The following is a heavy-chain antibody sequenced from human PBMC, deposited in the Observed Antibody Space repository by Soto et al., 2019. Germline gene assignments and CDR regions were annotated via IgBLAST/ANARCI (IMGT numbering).Heavy chain of an antibody. V-gene: IGHV3-21*05. CDR2: IMPGSSHI. D-gene: IGHD3-10*02. CDR1: GFTFSIYS. J-gene: IGHJ5*01. Sequence: GGSLRLSCAASGFTFSIYSMNWVRQAPGKGLEWVSYIMPGSSHIFYADSVTGRFTASRDNAKNMVLLQMNNLRVEDTAVYYCERDVPHNWFESWGQGTLVTVSS. CDR3: ERDVPHNWFES.